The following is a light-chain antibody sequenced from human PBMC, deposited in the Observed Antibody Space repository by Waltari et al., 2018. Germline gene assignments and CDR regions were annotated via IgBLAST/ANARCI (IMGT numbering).Light chain of an antibody. CDR1: RSDVCAHDA. V-gene: IGLV2-11*01. CDR3: CSYAGRYTNYV. Sequence: QSSLTQPRSVSGSPGQSVTISCPGTRSDVCAHDAVSWYQPLPRKAPKLIIYDVTERPSGVPDRFSGSKSDNKASLTISGLQADDEADYYCCSYAGRYTNYVFGSGTKVTVL. J-gene: IGLJ1*01. CDR2: DVT.